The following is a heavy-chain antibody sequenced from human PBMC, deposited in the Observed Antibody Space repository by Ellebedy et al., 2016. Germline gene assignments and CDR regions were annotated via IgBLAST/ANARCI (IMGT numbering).Heavy chain of an antibody. D-gene: IGHD3-10*01. CDR1: GYTFTSYW. J-gene: IGHJ3*02. Sequence: GESLKISXKGSGYTFTSYWIGWVRQMPGKGLEWMGIIYPGDSQTRYTPSFRGQVTISADKSISTAYLQWSSLKASDTAMYFCARDPHYYGSGTPGGNAFDIWGQGTMVTVSS. V-gene: IGHV5-51*01. CDR2: IYPGDSQT. CDR3: ARDPHYYGSGTPGGNAFDI.